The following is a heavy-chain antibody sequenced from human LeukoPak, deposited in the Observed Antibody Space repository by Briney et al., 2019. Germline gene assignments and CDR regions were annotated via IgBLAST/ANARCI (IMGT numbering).Heavy chain of an antibody. CDR1: GFTFSSYW. V-gene: IGHV3-7*01. CDR2: INQDGSEK. CDR3: AREGGGNSISGFDY. D-gene: IGHD4-23*01. J-gene: IGHJ4*02. Sequence: QTGGSLRLSCAASGFTFSSYWMGWVRQAPGQGLEWVANINQDGSEKHYVDSVKGRFTISRDNAKNSLYLQMSSLRDEDTAVYYCAREGGGNSISGFDYRGQGTLVTVSS.